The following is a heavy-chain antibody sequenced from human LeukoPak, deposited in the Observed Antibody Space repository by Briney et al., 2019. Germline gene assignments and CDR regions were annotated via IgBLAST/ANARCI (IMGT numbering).Heavy chain of an antibody. CDR1: GYSITSSSW. Sequence: SDTLSLTCAVSGYSITSSSWWGWIRQPPGKGLEWIGYIYHSGTTYYNPSLQSRVTMSVDTSKNQFSLKLSSVTAVDTAVYYCARKENVYYYFDYWGQGTLVTVSS. J-gene: IGHJ4*02. CDR3: ARKENVYYYFDY. D-gene: IGHD3-10*01. V-gene: IGHV4-28*01. CDR2: IYHSGTT.